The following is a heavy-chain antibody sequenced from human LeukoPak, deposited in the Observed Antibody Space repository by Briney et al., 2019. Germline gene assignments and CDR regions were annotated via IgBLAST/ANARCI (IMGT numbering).Heavy chain of an antibody. Sequence: SETLSLTCTVSGGSISSYYWSWIRQPPGMGLVWIGYISYSGSTNYNPSLKSRVTISVDTSKNQFFLKLSSVTAADTAVYYCARDQATYYYGSGSYPYYYYYMDVWGKGTTVTVSS. CDR3: ARDQATYYYGSGSYPYYYYYMDV. J-gene: IGHJ6*03. CDR1: GGSISSYY. V-gene: IGHV4-59*01. CDR2: ISYSGST. D-gene: IGHD3-10*01.